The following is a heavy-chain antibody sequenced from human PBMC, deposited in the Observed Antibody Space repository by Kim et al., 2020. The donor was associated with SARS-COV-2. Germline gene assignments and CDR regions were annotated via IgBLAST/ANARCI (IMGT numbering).Heavy chain of an antibody. J-gene: IGHJ6*02. CDR1: GFTFSSYS. CDR3: ARDRLSSWSGYYVNGMDG. CDR2: ISSSSSYI. Sequence: GGSLRLSCAASGFTFSSYSMNWVRQAPGKGLEWVSSISSSSSYIYYADSVKGRFTISRDNAKNSLYLQMNSLRAEDTAVYYCARDRLSSWSGYYVNGMDGGGQGTTVTVSS. D-gene: IGHD3-3*01. V-gene: IGHV3-21*01.